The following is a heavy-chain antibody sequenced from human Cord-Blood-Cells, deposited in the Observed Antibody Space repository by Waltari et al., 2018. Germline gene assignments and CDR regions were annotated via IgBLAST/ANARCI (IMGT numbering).Heavy chain of an antibody. Sequence: QVQLQQWGAGLLKPSEPLSPTCAVYGGSFCGYYWSWIRQPPGKGLEWIGEINHSGSTNYNPSLKSRVTISVDTSKNQFSLKLSSVTAADTAVYYCARLGMGGDYWGQGTLVTVSS. J-gene: IGHJ4*02. CDR1: GGSFCGYY. CDR2: INHSGST. CDR3: ARLGMGGDY. D-gene: IGHD7-27*01. V-gene: IGHV4-34*01.